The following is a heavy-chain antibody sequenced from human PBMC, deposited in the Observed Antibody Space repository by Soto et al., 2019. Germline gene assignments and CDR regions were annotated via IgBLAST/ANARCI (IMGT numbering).Heavy chain of an antibody. CDR3: ARTNTAMVTGWFDP. D-gene: IGHD5-18*01. Sequence: SVKVSCKASGGTFSSYAISWVRQAPGQGLEWMGGIIPIFGTANYAQKFQGRVTITADESTSTAYMELSSLRSEDTAMYYCARTNTAMVTGWFDPWGQGTLVTVSS. CDR2: IIPIFGTA. V-gene: IGHV1-69*13. J-gene: IGHJ5*02. CDR1: GGTFSSYA.